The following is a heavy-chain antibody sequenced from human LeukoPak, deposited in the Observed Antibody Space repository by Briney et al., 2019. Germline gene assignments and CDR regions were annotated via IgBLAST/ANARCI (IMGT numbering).Heavy chain of an antibody. CDR2: ISSSSSYI. D-gene: IGHD3-3*01. CDR3: ARDNSLRRYDFWSGYEKRSNWFDP. J-gene: IGHJ5*02. Sequence: GGSLRLSCAASGFTFSSYSMNWVRQAPGKGLEWVSSISSSSSYIYYADSVKGRFTISRDNAKNSLYLQMNSLRAEDTAVYYCARDNSLRRYDFWSGYEKRSNWFDPWGQGTLVTVSS. CDR1: GFTFSSYS. V-gene: IGHV3-21*01.